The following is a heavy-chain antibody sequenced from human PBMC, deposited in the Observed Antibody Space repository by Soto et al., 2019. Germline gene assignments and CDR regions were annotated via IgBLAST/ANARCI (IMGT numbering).Heavy chain of an antibody. J-gene: IGHJ6*02. V-gene: IGHV3-30-3*01. D-gene: IGHD3-3*01. CDR2: LASDGSSE. CDR3: ARTAIKTVFGVLRSAYGMDV. CDR1: GFNFSHYA. Sequence: PGGSLRLSCAASGFNFSHYAIQWVRQAPGKGLEWVAVLASDGSSEQYADSVKGRFTFSRDNSKNTLYLQMSSLRVEDTAVYYCARTAIKTVFGVLRSAYGMDVWGQGTTVTVSS.